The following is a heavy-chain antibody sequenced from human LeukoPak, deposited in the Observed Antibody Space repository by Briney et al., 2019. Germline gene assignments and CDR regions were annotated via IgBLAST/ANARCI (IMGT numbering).Heavy chain of an antibody. CDR2: IYYSGST. Sequence: SETLSLTCAVSGGSISSYYWSWIRQPPGKGLEWIGYIYYSGSTNYNPSLKSRVTISVDTSKNQFSLKLSSVTAADTAVYYCARQAPTDWFDPWGQGTLVTVSS. CDR1: GGSISSYY. J-gene: IGHJ5*02. D-gene: IGHD6-6*01. V-gene: IGHV4-59*01. CDR3: ARQAPTDWFDP.